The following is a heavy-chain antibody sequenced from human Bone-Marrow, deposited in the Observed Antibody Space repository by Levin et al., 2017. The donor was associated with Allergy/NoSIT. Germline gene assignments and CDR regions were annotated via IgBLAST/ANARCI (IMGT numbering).Heavy chain of an antibody. V-gene: IGHV4-34*01. Sequence: TGGSLRLSCAVSGESFSGFFWTWVRQPPGKGLEWIGEIDYSLSTNYNPSLKSRVTMSVDLTRKRFSLTLTSMTAADTAVYYCARGGAGSSPGPLDYWGQGSLVTVSS. CDR1: GESFSGFF. D-gene: IGHD6-19*01. J-gene: IGHJ4*02. CDR2: IDYSLST. CDR3: ARGGAGSSPGPLDY.